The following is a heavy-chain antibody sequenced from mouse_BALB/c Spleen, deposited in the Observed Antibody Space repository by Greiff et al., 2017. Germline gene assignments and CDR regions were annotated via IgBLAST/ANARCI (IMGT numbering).Heavy chain of an antibody. D-gene: IGHD3-1*01. J-gene: IGHJ1*01. CDR1: GFTFSSFG. V-gene: IGHV5-17*02. CDR2: ISSGSSTI. CDR3: ARSSGSSGYWYFDV. Sequence: EVQRVESGGGLVQPGGSRKLSCAASGFTFSSFGMHWVRQAPEKGLEWVAYISSGSSTIYYADTVKGRFPISRDKPKNTLFLQMTSLRSEDTAMYYCARSSGSSGYWYFDVWGAGTTVTVSS.